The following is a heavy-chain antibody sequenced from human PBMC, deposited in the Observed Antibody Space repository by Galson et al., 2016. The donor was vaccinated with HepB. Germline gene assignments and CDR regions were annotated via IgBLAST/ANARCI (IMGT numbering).Heavy chain of an antibody. D-gene: IGHD2-15*01. V-gene: IGHV1-8*01. Sequence: SVKVSCKASGYSFTSYDVNWVRQAAGQGLEWMGWMSPSGGRTGYAQKFQDRVTMTRDTSIHTAYMELSSLTSDDTAIYYCARGVDQGYDYWGHGTLDTVSS. CDR2: MSPSGGRT. CDR3: ARGVDQGYDY. J-gene: IGHJ4*01. CDR1: GYSFTSYD.